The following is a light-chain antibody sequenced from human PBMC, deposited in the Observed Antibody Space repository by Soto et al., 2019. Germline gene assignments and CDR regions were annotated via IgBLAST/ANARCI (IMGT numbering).Light chain of an antibody. CDR1: QDISSNY. Sequence: ETVLTQSPGTLSLSPGERATLSCRASQDISSNYLAWYRQTPGQAPRLLIYGASKRASGIADRFSGSGSGTDFILIISRLEPEDFALYYCQQYDSSPWTFGQGTKVEIK. CDR3: QQYDSSPWT. V-gene: IGKV3-20*01. CDR2: GAS. J-gene: IGKJ1*01.